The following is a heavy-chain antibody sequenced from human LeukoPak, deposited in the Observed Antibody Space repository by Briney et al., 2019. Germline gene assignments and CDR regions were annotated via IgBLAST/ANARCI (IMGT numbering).Heavy chain of an antibody. CDR2: ITSSSSHT. J-gene: IGHJ6*04. CDR3: AELGITMIGGV. V-gene: IGHV3-21*01. D-gene: IGHD3-10*02. CDR1: GFIFSTYN. Sequence: GGSLRLSCSASGFIFSTYNMNWVRQAPGKALEWVSSITSSSSHTYYADSLKGRYTISRDNAKNSLYLQMNSLRAEDTAVYYCAELGITMIGGVWGKGTTVTISS.